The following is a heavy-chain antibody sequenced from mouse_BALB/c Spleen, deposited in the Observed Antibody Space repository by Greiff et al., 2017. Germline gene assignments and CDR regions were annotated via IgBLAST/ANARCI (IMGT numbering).Heavy chain of an antibody. Sequence: EVQVVESGGGLVQPGGSLRLSCATSGFTFTDYYMSWVRQPPGKALEWLGFIRNKANGYTTEYSASVKGRFTISRDNSQSILYLQMNTLRAEDSATYYCARDSLITTVPFDYWGQGTTLTVSS. J-gene: IGHJ2*01. D-gene: IGHD1-1*01. V-gene: IGHV7-3*02. CDR2: IRNKANGYTT. CDR1: GFTFTDYY. CDR3: ARDSLITTVPFDY.